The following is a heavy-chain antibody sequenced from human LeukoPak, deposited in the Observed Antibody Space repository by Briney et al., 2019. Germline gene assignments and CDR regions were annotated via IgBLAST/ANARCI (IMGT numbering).Heavy chain of an antibody. CDR2: IYTSGST. CDR3: ARDQGIAAAGPYAFDI. CDR1: GGSISSYY. J-gene: IGHJ3*02. Sequence: SETLSLTCTVSGGSISSYYWSWIRQPAGKGLEWIGRIYTSGSTNYNPSLKSRVTMSVDTSKNQFSLKLSSVTAADTAVYYCARDQGIAAAGPYAFDIWGQGTMVTVSS. V-gene: IGHV4-4*07. D-gene: IGHD6-13*01.